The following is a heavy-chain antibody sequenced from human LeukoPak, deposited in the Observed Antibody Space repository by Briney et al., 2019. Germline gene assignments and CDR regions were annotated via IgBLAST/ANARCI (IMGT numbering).Heavy chain of an antibody. CDR2: INPNSGGT. J-gene: IGHJ4*02. CDR1: GYTFTGYY. CDR3: AAIFGVVITNSNFDY. V-gene: IGHV1-2*02. Sequence: EASVKVSCKASGYTFTGYYMHWVRQAPGQGLEWMGWINPNSGGTNYAQKFQGRVTMTRDTSISTAYMELSRLRSDDTAVYYCAAIFGVVITNSNFDYWGQGTLVTVSS. D-gene: IGHD3-3*01.